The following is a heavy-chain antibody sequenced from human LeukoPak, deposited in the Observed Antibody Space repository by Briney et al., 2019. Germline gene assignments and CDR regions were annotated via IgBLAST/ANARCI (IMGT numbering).Heavy chain of an antibody. CDR1: GYTFTSYG. V-gene: IGHV1-18*01. CDR2: ISAYNGNT. D-gene: IGHD5-24*01. J-gene: IGHJ4*02. CDR3: VRDGPDRKDGYDWDY. Sequence: ASVKVSCEASGYTFTSYGISWVRQAPGQGLEWMGWISAYNGNTKYAQKVQGRVTMITDTSTNTAYMELRSLRSDDTAVYYCVRDGPDRKDGYDWDYWGQGTLVTVSS.